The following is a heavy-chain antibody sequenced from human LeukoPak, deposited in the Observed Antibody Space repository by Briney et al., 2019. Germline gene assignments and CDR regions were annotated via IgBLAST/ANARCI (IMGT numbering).Heavy chain of an antibody. Sequence: SETLSLTCTVSGGSITSSNYYWAWIRQPPGNGLEWIGSIYYSGSTYYNPSLKSRVTISVDTSKNQFSLKLSSVTAADTAVYYCARGAWPLYYLDYWGQGTLVTVSS. CDR1: GGSITSSNYY. CDR3: ARGAWPLYYLDY. J-gene: IGHJ4*02. CDR2: IYYSGST. V-gene: IGHV4-39*07.